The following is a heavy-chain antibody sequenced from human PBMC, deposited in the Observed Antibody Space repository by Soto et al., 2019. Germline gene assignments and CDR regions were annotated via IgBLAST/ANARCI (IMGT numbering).Heavy chain of an antibody. CDR2: ISSTGRNT. CDR3: ALPFLPRPVSTSAPSGNYYFDMVA. V-gene: IGHV3-23*01. Sequence: GRLLESGGGLVQPGGSLRLFCAASGFTFTNSDMSWVRQAPGKGLEWVSAISSTGRNTYYADSVKGRFTISRDNSKNTSYLPMNSLRANDTAVYYCALPFLPRPVSTSAPSGNYYFDMVAWGQGTTVTVS. D-gene: IGHD6-6*01. CDR1: GFTFTNSD. J-gene: IGHJ6*02.